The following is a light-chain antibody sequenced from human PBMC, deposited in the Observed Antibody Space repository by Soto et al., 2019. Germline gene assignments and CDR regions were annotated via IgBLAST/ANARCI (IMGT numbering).Light chain of an antibody. CDR3: GTWDSSLSAGV. CDR2: DNN. V-gene: IGLV1-51*01. J-gene: IGLJ2*01. Sequence: QSVLTQPPSVSAAPGQKVTISCSGRSSNIGNNYVSWYQQLPGTAPKLLIYDNNKRTSGIPDRFSGSKSGTSATLGITGRQTGDEADYYCGTWDSSLSAGVFGGGTKLTVL. CDR1: SSNIGNNY.